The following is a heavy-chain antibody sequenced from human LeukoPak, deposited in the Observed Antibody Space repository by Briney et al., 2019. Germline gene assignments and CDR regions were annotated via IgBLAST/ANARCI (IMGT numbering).Heavy chain of an antibody. CDR1: GFTFSSYS. Sequence: GGSLRLSCAASGFTFSSYSMNWVRQAPGKGLEWVSSISSSSYIYYADSVKGRFTISRDNAKHSLYLQMNSLRAEDTAVYYCAKAGVVVPSAFDIWGQGTMVTVSS. D-gene: IGHD3-22*01. CDR2: ISSSSYI. V-gene: IGHV3-21*01. CDR3: AKAGVVVPSAFDI. J-gene: IGHJ3*02.